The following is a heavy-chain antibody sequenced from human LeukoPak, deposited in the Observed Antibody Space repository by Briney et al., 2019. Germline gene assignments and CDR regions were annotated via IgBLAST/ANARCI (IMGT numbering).Heavy chain of an antibody. D-gene: IGHD1-26*01. V-gene: IGHV3-23*01. CDR3: ARVSSGSYFGYYYYYMDV. Sequence: PGGSLRLSCAASGFTFTVYAMNWVRQAPGKGLEWVSGISDSGRNTYYSDSVKGRFTISRDNSKSTVYLQMNSLGAEDTAVYYCARVSSGSYFGYYYYYMDVWGKGTTVTVSS. J-gene: IGHJ6*03. CDR2: ISDSGRNT. CDR1: GFTFTVYA.